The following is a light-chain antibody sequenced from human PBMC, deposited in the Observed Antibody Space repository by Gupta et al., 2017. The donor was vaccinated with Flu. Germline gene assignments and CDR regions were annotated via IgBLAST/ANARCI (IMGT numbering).Light chain of an antibody. CDR1: NLGTKS. CDR2: NAG. V-gene: IGLV3-21*02. J-gene: IGLJ2*01. CDR3: QVWGSGRDLGV. Sequence: SFVLTQPPSVSVAPGQTARITCGGNNLGTKSVHWDQLAPGQAPLLVRSNAGDRPSGIPERFAGSNSGNTATLTISRVEAGDEADYYGQVWGSGRDLGVVGGGTKLTVL.